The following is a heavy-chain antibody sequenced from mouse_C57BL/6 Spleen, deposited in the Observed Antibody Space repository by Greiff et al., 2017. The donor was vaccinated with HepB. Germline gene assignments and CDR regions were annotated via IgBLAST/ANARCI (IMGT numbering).Heavy chain of an antibody. D-gene: IGHD2-2*01. CDR1: GYAFSSYW. J-gene: IGHJ3*01. CDR3: AISSTMVTADLAWFAY. V-gene: IGHV1-80*01. CDR2: IYPGDGDT. Sequence: QVQLQQSGAELVKPGASVKISCKASGYAFSSYWMNWVKQRPGKGLEWIGQIYPGDGDTNYNGKFKGKATLTADKSTSTAYMQLSSLTSEDSAVYFCAISSTMVTADLAWFAYWGQGTLVTVSA.